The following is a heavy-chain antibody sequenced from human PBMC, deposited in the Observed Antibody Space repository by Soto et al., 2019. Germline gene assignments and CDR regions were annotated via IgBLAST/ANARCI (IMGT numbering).Heavy chain of an antibody. J-gene: IGHJ6*02. V-gene: IGHV3-30*18. CDR1: GFTFIIYG. CDR2: ISYDGTNQ. Sequence: QVQLVESGGGVVQPGRSLRLSCAASGFTFIIYGIHWVRQAPGKGLEWVAAISYDGTNQYYADSVRGRLTISRENSKNTLYMQMNSLRPEDTAVYYCAKGTDPYYYGMDVWGQGTTVTVSS. CDR3: AKGTDPYYYGMDV.